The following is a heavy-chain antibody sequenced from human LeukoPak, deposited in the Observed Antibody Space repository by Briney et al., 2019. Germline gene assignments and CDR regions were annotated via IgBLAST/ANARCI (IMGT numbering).Heavy chain of an antibody. CDR3: AREGDYYDSSGYYGSVAFDI. CDR2: IYTSGST. D-gene: IGHD3-22*01. V-gene: IGHV4-4*07. CDR1: GGSLSSYY. J-gene: IGHJ3*02. Sequence: SETLSLTCTVSGGSLSSYYWSWIRQTAGKGLEWIGRIYTSGSTNYYPSLKSRVTMSVDTSKNQFSLKLSSVTAADTAVYYCAREGDYYDSSGYYGSVAFDIWGQGTMVTVSS.